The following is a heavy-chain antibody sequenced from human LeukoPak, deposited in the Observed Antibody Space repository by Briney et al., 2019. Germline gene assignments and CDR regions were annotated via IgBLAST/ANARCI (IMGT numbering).Heavy chain of an antibody. V-gene: IGHV4-34*01. D-gene: IGHD3-22*01. CDR1: GGSFSGYY. CDR3: ARDGESITTTNYYFDY. J-gene: IGHJ4*02. CDR2: INHSGST. Sequence: SETLSLTCAVYGGSFSGYYWSWVRQPPGKGLEWIGEINHSGSTNYNPSPKSRVTISVDTSKNQFPLKLSSVTAADTAVYYCARDGESITTTNYYFDYWGQGTLVTVSS.